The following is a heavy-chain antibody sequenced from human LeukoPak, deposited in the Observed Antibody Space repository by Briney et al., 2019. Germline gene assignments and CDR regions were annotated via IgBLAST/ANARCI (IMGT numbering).Heavy chain of an antibody. Sequence: SETLSLTCIVSGGSISSGDYYWSWIRQPPGTGLEWIGYIYYSGSTYYNPSLKSRVTISVDTSKNQFSLKLSSVTAADTAVYYCARGLANRDAFDIWGQGTVVTVSS. J-gene: IGHJ3*02. CDR3: ARGLANRDAFDI. V-gene: IGHV4-30-4*01. CDR2: IYYSGST. D-gene: IGHD1-14*01. CDR1: GGSISSGDYY.